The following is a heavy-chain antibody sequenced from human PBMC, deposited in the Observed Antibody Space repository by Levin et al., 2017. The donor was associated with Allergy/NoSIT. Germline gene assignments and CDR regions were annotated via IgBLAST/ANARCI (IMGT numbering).Heavy chain of an antibody. J-gene: IGHJ4*02. CDR1: GGSFSGYY. V-gene: IGHV4-34*01. CDR2: INHSGST. CDR3: ARGPAVVVTAGYDY. Sequence: SETLSLTCAVYGGSFSGYYWSWIRQPPGKGLEWIGEINHSGSTNYNPSLKSRVTISVDTSKNQFSLKLSSVTAADTAVYYCARGPAVVVTAGYDYWGQGTLVTVSS. D-gene: IGHD2-21*02.